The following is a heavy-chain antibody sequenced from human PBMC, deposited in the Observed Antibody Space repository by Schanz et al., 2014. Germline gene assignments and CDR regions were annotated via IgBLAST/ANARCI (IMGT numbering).Heavy chain of an antibody. Sequence: VQLLQFGGGVVQPGRSLRLSCAASGFTFSSYAMHWVRQAPGKGLEWVAFIWYDGSNKYYADSVKGRFTISRDNSKNTLYLQMNSLRAEDTSVYFCARVRRRIATPSTPAFRNYDYYAMDVWGQGTTVTVSS. CDR1: GFTFSSYA. CDR2: IWYDGSNK. J-gene: IGHJ6*02. V-gene: IGHV3-33*08. CDR3: ARVRRRIATPSTPAFRNYDYYAMDV. D-gene: IGHD6-13*01.